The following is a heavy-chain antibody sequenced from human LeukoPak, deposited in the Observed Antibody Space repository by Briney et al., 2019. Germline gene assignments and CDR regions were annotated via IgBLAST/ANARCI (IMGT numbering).Heavy chain of an antibody. CDR1: GYTFTSYD. CDR2: ISAYNGNT. Sequence: ASVKVSCKASGYTFTSYDISWVRQAPGQGLEWMGWISAYNGNTNYAQKLQGRVTMTTDTSTSTAYMELRSLRSEDTAVYYCARDPRSGSPASGAQGTLVTVSS. J-gene: IGHJ4*02. V-gene: IGHV1-18*01. D-gene: IGHD3-22*01. CDR3: ARDPRSGSPAS.